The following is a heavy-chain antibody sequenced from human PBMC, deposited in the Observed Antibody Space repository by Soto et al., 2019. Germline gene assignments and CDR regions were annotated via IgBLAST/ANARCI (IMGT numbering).Heavy chain of an antibody. Sequence: ASVKVSCKASGYTFTSYYMHWVRQAPGQGLEWMGIINPSGGSTSYAQKFQGRVTMTRDTSTSTVYMELSSLRSEDTAVYYCVRDPTIETKYYDFWSGYSGMDVWGQGTTVTVSS. V-gene: IGHV1-46*01. CDR3: VRDPTIETKYYDFWSGYSGMDV. CDR1: GYTFTSYY. D-gene: IGHD3-3*01. J-gene: IGHJ6*02. CDR2: INPSGGST.